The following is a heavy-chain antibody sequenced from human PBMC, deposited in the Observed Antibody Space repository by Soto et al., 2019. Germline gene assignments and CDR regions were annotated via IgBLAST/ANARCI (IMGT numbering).Heavy chain of an antibody. CDR1: GFSFDTYA. D-gene: IGHD5-12*01. CDR3: AKLGMTTINRDY. J-gene: IGHJ4*02. V-gene: IGHV3-23*01. CDR2: ISGSGGNT. Sequence: EAQLLESGGGLVQPGGSLRLSCAASGFSFDTYAMSWVRQAPGKGLEWVSSISGSGGNTYYADSVKGRFTISRDNSKNILYLQMTSLRAEDTALYYCAKLGMTTINRDYWGQGTQVTVFS.